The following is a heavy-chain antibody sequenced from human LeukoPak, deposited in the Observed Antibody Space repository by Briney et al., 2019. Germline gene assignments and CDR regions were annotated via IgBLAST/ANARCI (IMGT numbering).Heavy chain of an antibody. Sequence: GGSLRLSCAASGFTFNNYAMSWVRQAPGKGLEWVSAISGSGDTTYYADSVKGRFTISRDNSKNTLYLQMNSLRAEDTAIYYCAKEYTNWYSSAWYGYWGQGTLVTVSS. J-gene: IGHJ1*01. V-gene: IGHV3-23*01. CDR3: AKEYTNWYSSAWYGY. CDR2: ISGSGDTT. D-gene: IGHD6-19*01. CDR1: GFTFNNYA.